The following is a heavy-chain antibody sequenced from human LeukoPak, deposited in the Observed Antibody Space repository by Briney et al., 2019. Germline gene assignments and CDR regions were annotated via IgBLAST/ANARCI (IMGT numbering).Heavy chain of an antibody. J-gene: IGHJ6*03. V-gene: IGHV4-34*01. D-gene: IGHD6-19*01. CDR1: GGSFSGYY. CDR3: ARYVGSAGHYPYYYYYYMDV. Sequence: PSETLSLTCAVYGGSFSGYYWSWIRQPPGKGLEWIGEINHSGSTNYNPSLKSRVTISVDTSKNQFSLKLSSVTAADTAVYYCARYVGSAGHYPYYYYYYMDVGGKGTTVTVSS. CDR2: INHSGST.